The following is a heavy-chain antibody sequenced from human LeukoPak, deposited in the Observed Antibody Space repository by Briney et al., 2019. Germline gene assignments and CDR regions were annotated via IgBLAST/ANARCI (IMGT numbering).Heavy chain of an antibody. D-gene: IGHD1-1*01. CDR1: GFTVSSYS. CDR2: ISSSSSTI. CDR3: AREYNWNDGRDAFDI. J-gene: IGHJ3*02. Sequence: GGSLRLSCAASGFTVSSYSMYWVRQAPGKGLEWVSYISSSSSTIYYADSVKGRFTISRDNAKNSLYLQMNSLRAEDTAVYYCAREYNWNDGRDAFDIWGQGTMVTVSS. V-gene: IGHV3-48*01.